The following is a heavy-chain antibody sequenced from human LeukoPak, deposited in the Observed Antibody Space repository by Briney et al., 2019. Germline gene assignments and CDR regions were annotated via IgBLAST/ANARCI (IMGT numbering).Heavy chain of an antibody. CDR3: ARDLAL. J-gene: IGHJ5*02. CDR1: GFTFTSYS. CDR2: ISYDGSNK. V-gene: IGHV3-30*04. Sequence: PGGSLRLSCAASGFTFTSYSMNWVRQAPGKGLEWVAVISYDGSNKYYADSVKGRFTISRDNSKNTLYLQMNSLRAEDTAVYYCARDLALWGQGTLVTVSS.